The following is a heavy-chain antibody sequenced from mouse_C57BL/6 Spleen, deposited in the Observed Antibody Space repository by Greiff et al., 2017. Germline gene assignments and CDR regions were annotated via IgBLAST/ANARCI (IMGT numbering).Heavy chain of an antibody. D-gene: IGHD1-1*01. V-gene: IGHV1-53*01. CDR2: INPSTGGT. CDR3: ARSYATVVEDYFDY. J-gene: IGHJ2*01. Sequence: QVQLQQPGTELVKPGASVKLSCKASGYTFTSYWMHWVKQRPGQGLEWIGTINPSTGGTNYNEKFKSKATLTVDKSSSTAYMQLSSLTSEDSAVYYGARSYATVVEDYFDYWGQGTTLTVAS. CDR1: GYTFTSYW.